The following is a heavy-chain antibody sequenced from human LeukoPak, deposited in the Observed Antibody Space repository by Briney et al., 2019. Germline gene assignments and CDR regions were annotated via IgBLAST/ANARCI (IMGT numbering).Heavy chain of an antibody. V-gene: IGHV3-53*01. CDR3: ARVTVEMATLDY. CDR2: IYSGGST. D-gene: IGHD5-24*01. CDR1: GFTVSSNY. Sequence: GGSLRLSCAASGFTVSSNYMSWVRQAPGKGLEWVSVIYSGGSTYYADSVKGRFTISRDNSKNTLYLQMNGLRAEDTAVYYCARVTVEMATLDYWGQGTLVTVSS. J-gene: IGHJ4*02.